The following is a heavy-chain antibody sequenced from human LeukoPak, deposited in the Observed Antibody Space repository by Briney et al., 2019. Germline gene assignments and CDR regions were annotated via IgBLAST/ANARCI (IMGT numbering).Heavy chain of an antibody. J-gene: IGHJ3*02. D-gene: IGHD3-16*01. V-gene: IGHV4-59*01. CDR2: IYYSGST. CDR1: GGSISSYY. Sequence: PSETLSLTCTVSGGSISSYYWSWIRQPPGKGLEWIGYIYYSGSTNYSPSLKSRVTISVDTSKNQFSLKLSSVTAADTAVYYCARLRRLSAFDIWGQGTMVTVSS. CDR3: ARLRRLSAFDI.